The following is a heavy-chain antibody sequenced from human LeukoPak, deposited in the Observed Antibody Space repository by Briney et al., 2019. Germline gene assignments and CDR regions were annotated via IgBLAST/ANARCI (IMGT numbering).Heavy chain of an antibody. D-gene: IGHD4-17*01. J-gene: IGHJ6*02. V-gene: IGHV1-2*02. Sequence: ASVKVSCKASGYTFTGYYMHWVRQAPGQGLEWMGWINLNSGGTNYAQKFQGRVTMTRDTSISTAYMELSRLRSDDTAVYYCARTLGLRSPQNYYYYGMDVWGQGTTVIVSS. CDR1: GYTFTGYY. CDR3: ARTLGLRSPQNYYYYGMDV. CDR2: INLNSGGT.